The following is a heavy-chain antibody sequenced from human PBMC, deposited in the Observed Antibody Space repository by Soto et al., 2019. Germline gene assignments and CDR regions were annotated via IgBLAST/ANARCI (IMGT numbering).Heavy chain of an antibody. CDR2: IYYSGST. V-gene: IGHV4-39*01. CDR3: ARHDYNLYCIAV. J-gene: IGHJ6*03. Sequence: RSINQPPGKGLEWIGTIYYSGSTYYNPSLKSRVTMSVDTSKNQFSLNLSSVTAADTAVYYCARHDYNLYCIAVWVNGTTVTGSS.